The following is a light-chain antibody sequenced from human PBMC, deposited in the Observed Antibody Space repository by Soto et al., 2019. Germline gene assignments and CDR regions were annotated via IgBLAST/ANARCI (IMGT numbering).Light chain of an antibody. V-gene: IGKV3-20*01. CDR1: KTVSSTY. J-gene: IGKJ2*01. CDR3: QQYSCSPYT. Sequence: DIVLTQSPGTLSLSPGERASLSCRASKTVSSTYIAWYQQKPGQSPRLGMYDASNRARAIPDSFSGSGYGTDFTLTSSTLEPEAVAVYYCQQYSCSPYTFGHGPQLEIK. CDR2: DAS.